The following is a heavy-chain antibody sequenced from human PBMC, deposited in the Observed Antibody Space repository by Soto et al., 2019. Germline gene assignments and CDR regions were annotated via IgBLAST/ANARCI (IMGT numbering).Heavy chain of an antibody. Sequence: QVQLQESGPRLVKPSETLSLTCTVSGGSVSSGSYYWSWIRQPPGKGLEWIGYIYYSGSTNYNPSLKSRVTISVDTSKNQFSLKLSSVTAADTAVYYCARGPRQYYYDSSGHDAFDIWGQGTMVTVSS. V-gene: IGHV4-61*01. CDR3: ARGPRQYYYDSSGHDAFDI. CDR1: GGSVSSGSYY. J-gene: IGHJ3*02. D-gene: IGHD3-22*01. CDR2: IYYSGST.